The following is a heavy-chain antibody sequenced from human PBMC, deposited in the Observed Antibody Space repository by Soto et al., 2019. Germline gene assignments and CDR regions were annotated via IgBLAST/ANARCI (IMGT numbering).Heavy chain of an antibody. CDR3: AKDQLLWFGGFNYYYSGMDV. CDR1: GFTFSSYA. CDR2: ISGSGGST. D-gene: IGHD3-10*01. Sequence: GGSLRLSCAASGFTFSSYAMSWVRQAPGKGLEWVSAISGSGGSTYYADSVKGRFTISRDNSKNTLYLQMNSLRAEDTAVYYCAKDQLLWFGGFNYYYSGMDVWGQGTTVTVSS. V-gene: IGHV3-23*01. J-gene: IGHJ6*02.